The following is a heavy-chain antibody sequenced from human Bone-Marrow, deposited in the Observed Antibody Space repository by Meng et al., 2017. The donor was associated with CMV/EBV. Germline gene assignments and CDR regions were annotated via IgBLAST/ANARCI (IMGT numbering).Heavy chain of an antibody. CDR3: ARGIGRGYSYGEPFDY. D-gene: IGHD5-18*01. Sequence: ESLKISCAASGFTFNTYGMSWIRQPPGKGLEWIGEINHSGSTNYNPSLKSRVTISVDTSKNQFSLKLSSVTAADTAVYYCARGIGRGYSYGEPFDYGGQGTLVTVSS. J-gene: IGHJ4*02. V-gene: IGHV4-34*01. CDR2: INHSGST. CDR1: GFTFNTYG.